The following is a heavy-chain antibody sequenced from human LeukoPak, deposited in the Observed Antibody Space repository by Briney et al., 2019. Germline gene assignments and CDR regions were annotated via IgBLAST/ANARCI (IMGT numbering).Heavy chain of an antibody. V-gene: IGHV3-74*01. J-gene: IGHJ4*02. CDR2: LNSDGSST. Sequence: GGSLRLSCAASGFTFSNYWMDWVRQGPGKGLVWVSRLNSDGSSTSYADSVKGRFTISRDNAKNTLYLQMNSLRVEDTAVYYCARDNFSNGWSPLDHWGQGTLVTVSS. CDR1: GFTFSNYW. D-gene: IGHD6-19*01. CDR3: ARDNFSNGWSPLDH.